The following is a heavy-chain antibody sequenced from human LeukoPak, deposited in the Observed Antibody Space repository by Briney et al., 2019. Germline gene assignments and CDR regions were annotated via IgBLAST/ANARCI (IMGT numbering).Heavy chain of an antibody. CDR1: GYTFTSFG. D-gene: IGHD3-3*01. Sequence: ASVKVSCKASGYTFTSFGINWVRPAPGQGLEWMGWISAYNGNTNYAQKLQGRVTMTTDTSTSTAYMELRSLRSDDTAVYYCARDGEEDFWSGSNWFDPWGQGTLVTVSS. CDR2: ISAYNGNT. CDR3: ARDGEEDFWSGSNWFDP. V-gene: IGHV1-18*01. J-gene: IGHJ5*02.